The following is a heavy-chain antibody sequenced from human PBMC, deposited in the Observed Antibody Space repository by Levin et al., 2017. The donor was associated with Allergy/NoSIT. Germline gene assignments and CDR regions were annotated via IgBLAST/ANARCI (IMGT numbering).Heavy chain of an antibody. CDR2: IYSGGTT. CDR1: GFSISRNF. V-gene: IGHV3-53*01. D-gene: IGHD1-7*01. Sequence: QTGGSLRLSCAASGFSISRNFMSWVRQAPGKGLEWVSVIYSGGTTYYADSVKGRFTISRDNSKNILYLQMNSLRAEDTAVYYCARGGRSGTTSGYWGQGTLVTVSS. CDR3: ARGGRSGTTSGY. J-gene: IGHJ4*02.